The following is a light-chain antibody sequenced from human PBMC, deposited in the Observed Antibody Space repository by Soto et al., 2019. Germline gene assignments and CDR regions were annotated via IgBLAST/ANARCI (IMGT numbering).Light chain of an antibody. J-gene: IGLJ1*01. CDR2: EVS. CDR1: SSDVGRYNY. V-gene: IGLV2-14*01. Sequence: QSALTQPASVSGSPGQSISISCTGTSSDVGRYNYVSWYQQHPGKAPKLMIYEVSNQPSGVSDRFSGSKSGNTASLTISGLQAEDEADYYCSSKRSGTPVVFGTGTKLTVL. CDR3: SSKRSGTPVV.